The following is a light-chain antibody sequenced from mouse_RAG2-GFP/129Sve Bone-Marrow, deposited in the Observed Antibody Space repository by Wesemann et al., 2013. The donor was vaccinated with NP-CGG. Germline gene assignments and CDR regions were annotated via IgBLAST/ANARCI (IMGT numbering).Light chain of an antibody. CDR2: STS. J-gene: IGKJ2*01. Sequence: QIVLTQSPAIMSASPGEKVTITCSASSSVSYMHWFQQKPGTSPKLWIYSTSNLASGVPARFSGSGSGTSYSLTISRMEAEDAATYYCQQRSSYPYTFGGGTEAGNKT. CDR1: SSVSY. V-gene: IGKV4-57*01. CDR3: QQRSSYPYT.